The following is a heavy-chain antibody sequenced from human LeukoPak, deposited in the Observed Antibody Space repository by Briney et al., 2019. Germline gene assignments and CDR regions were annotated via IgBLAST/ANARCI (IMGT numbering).Heavy chain of an antibody. CDR2: ISGNTENT. CDR1: GFTFDDYA. CDR3: ARDRGDYGDYDSSYYGMDV. Sequence: GGSLRLSCAASGFTFDDYAMNWVRQAPGKGLEWVSGISGNTENTYYADSVKGRFTISRDNPKNTVYLQMTSLGAEDTAVYYCARDRGDYGDYDSSYYGMDVWGQGTTVTVSS. V-gene: IGHV3-23*01. J-gene: IGHJ6*02. D-gene: IGHD4-17*01.